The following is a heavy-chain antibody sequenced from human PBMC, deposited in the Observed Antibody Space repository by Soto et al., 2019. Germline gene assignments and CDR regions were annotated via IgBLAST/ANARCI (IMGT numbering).Heavy chain of an antibody. CDR2: ISYDGSNK. D-gene: IGHD4-17*01. CDR3: AKVQYGDYGYYYYGMDV. V-gene: IGHV3-30*18. Sequence: LRLSCAASGFTFSSYGMHWVRQAPGKGLEWVAVISYDGSNKYYADSVKGRFTISRDNSKNTLYLQMNSLRAEDTAVYYCAKVQYGDYGYYYYGMDVWGQGTTVTVSS. J-gene: IGHJ6*02. CDR1: GFTFSSYG.